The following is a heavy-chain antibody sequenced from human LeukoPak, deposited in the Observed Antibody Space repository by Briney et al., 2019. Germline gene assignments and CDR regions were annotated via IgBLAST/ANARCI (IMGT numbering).Heavy chain of an antibody. D-gene: IGHD2-15*01. Sequence: PSETLSLTCTVSGGSISSYYWSWIRQPPGKGLEWIGEINHSGSTNYNPSLKSRVTISVDTSKNQFSLKLSSVTAADTAVYYCARGLLVVVVAAIYGWFDPWGQGTLVTVSS. CDR2: INHSGST. CDR3: ARGLLVVVVAAIYGWFDP. CDR1: GGSISSYY. J-gene: IGHJ5*02. V-gene: IGHV4-34*01.